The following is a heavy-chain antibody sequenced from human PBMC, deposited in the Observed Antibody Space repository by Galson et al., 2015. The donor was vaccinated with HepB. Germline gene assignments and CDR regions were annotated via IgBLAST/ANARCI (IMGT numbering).Heavy chain of an antibody. CDR3: ARSGLYNFDFDFWGQGSLVTVSSGSGSGSSYKPLFDY. V-gene: IGHV1-3*01. D-gene: IGHD3-10*01. CDR2: VNADNGNT. CDR1: GYTFTTYA. Sequence: SVKVSCKASGYTFTTYAMHWVRQAPGQRLEWMGWVNADNGNTKYSQKFQDRVTITRDTSATTGYVEVNSLRSEDTAVYYCARSGLYNFDFDFWGQGSLVTVSSGSGSGSSYKPLFDYWGQGTLVTVSS. J-gene: IGHJ4*02.